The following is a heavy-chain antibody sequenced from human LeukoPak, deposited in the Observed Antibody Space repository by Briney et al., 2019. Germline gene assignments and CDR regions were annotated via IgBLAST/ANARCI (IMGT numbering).Heavy chain of an antibody. CDR1: GGSISSYY. CDR3: ARGTVTYSDYYCMDV. J-gene: IGHJ6*02. CDR2: IYYSGST. Sequence: PSETLSLTCTASGGSISSYYWSWIRQPPGKGLEWIGYIYYSGSTNYNPSLKSRVTISVDTSKNEFSLKLSSVTAADTAVYYCARGTVTYSDYYCMDVWGQGTTVTVSS. D-gene: IGHD4-17*01. V-gene: IGHV4-59*08.